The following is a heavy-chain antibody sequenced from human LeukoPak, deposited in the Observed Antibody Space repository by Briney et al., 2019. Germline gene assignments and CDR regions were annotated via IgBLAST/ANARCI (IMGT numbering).Heavy chain of an antibody. CDR1: GFTFGDYT. V-gene: IGHV3-49*03. Sequence: PGGSLRLSCSASGFTFGDYTMSWFRQAPGKGLEWVGFIRSRSHGGTTQYAASVKGRLTISRDDSKSIAYLQMNSLKTEDSALYYCVRSWAINSAYNYGYDLWGHGTLVTVSS. J-gene: IGHJ5*02. D-gene: IGHD5-24*01. CDR3: VRSWAINSAYNYGYDL. CDR2: IRSRSHGGTT.